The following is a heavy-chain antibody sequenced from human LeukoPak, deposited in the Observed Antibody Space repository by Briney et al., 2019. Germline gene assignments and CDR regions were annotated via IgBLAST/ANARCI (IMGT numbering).Heavy chain of an antibody. D-gene: IGHD1-26*01. CDR3: ARVLKARELLGADFDY. CDR1: GFTFSSYA. J-gene: IGHJ4*02. CDR2: ISSSSSYI. Sequence: GGSLRLSCAASGFTFSSYAMSWVRQAPGKGLEWVSSISSSSSYIYYADSVKGRFTISRDNAKNSLYLQMNSLRAEDTAVYYCARVLKARELLGADFDYWGQGTLVTVSS. V-gene: IGHV3-21*01.